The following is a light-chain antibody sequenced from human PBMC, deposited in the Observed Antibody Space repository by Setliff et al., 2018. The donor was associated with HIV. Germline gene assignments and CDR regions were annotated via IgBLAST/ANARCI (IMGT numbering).Light chain of an antibody. CDR1: SNDFGSYDY. V-gene: IGLV2-14*01. CDR2: EVS. J-gene: IGLJ1*01. CDR3: SSFTSSSSYV. Sequence: QSALTQPASVSGSPGQSITISCTGTSNDFGSYDYVSWYQHRPGKVPKLMIYEVSNRPSGVSDRFSGSKSGNTASLTISGLQTEDEADYYCSSFTSSSSYVFGTGTKVTVL.